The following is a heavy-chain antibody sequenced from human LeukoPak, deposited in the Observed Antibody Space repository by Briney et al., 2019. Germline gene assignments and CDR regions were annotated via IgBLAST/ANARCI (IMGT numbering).Heavy chain of an antibody. CDR3: ARDGEGGAAAGY. J-gene: IGHJ4*02. V-gene: IGHV3-48*01. Sequence: PGGSLRLSCAASGFTLSNYNMNWVRQAPGKGLEWVSFTSDSSSHTFYSDSVKGRFTVSRGNVKNSLYLQMNSLRAEDTAIYYCARDGEGGAAAGYWGQGTLVTVSS. CDR1: GFTLSNYN. CDR2: TSDSSSHT. D-gene: IGHD6-13*01.